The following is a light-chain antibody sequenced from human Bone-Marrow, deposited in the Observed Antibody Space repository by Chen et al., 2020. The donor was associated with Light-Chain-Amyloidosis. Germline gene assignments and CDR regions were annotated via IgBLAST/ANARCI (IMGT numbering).Light chain of an antibody. CDR2: GSS. CDR1: QTISSNY. V-gene: IGKV3-20*01. Sequence: DIVLTQSPATLSLSPGEGANLSCRASQTISSNYLTWYQQKFGQAPRLLIYGSSSRATGIPDRFTGSGSGTDFTRTINRLEPEDFAMYYCQQYGTSPLTFGGGTKVEIK. J-gene: IGKJ4*01. CDR3: QQYGTSPLT.